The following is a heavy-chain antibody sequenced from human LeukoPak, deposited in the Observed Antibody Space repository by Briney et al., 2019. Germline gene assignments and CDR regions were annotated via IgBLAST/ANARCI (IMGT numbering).Heavy chain of an antibody. CDR2: IDPDGTTT. CDR3: ARGKDSSGWEALDI. D-gene: IGHD6-19*01. Sequence: PGGSLRLSCEASGFTLRNYWMHWVRQVPGEGLVWVSRIDPDGTTTNYADSVKGRFTISRDNSKNTLYLQMNSLRAEDTAVYYCARGKDSSGWEALDIWGQGTMVTVSS. J-gene: IGHJ3*02. V-gene: IGHV3-74*01. CDR1: GFTLRNYW.